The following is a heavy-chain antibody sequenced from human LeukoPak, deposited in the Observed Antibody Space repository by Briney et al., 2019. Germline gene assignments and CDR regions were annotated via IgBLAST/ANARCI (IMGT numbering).Heavy chain of an antibody. CDR1: GFTFSSYA. CDR2: ISYDGSNK. Sequence: PGRSLRLSCAASGFTFSSYAMHWVRQAPGKGLEWVAVISYDGSNKYYADSVKGRFTISRDNSKNTLYLQMNSLRAEDTAVYYCARELKSYYYDSSGYHPFDPWGQGTLVTVSS. CDR3: ARELKSYYYDSSGYHPFDP. J-gene: IGHJ5*02. V-gene: IGHV3-30-3*01. D-gene: IGHD3-22*01.